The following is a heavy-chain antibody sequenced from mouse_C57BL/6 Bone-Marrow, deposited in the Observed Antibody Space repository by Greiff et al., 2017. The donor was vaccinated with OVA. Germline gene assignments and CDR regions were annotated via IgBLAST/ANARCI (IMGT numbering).Heavy chain of an antibody. Sequence: QVQLKQPGAELVMPGASVKLSCKASGYTFTSYWMHWVKQRPGQGLEWIGEIDPSDSYTNYNQKFQGKSTLTVDKSSSTAYMQLSSLTSEDSAVYYCARAVLYYYWYFDVWGTGTTVTVSS. CDR1: GYTFTSYW. CDR3: ARAVLYYYWYFDV. V-gene: IGHV1-69*01. J-gene: IGHJ1*03. CDR2: IDPSDSYT. D-gene: IGHD1-1*01.